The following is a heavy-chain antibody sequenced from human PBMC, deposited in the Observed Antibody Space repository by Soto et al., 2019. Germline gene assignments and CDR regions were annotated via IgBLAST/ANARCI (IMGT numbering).Heavy chain of an antibody. V-gene: IGHV4-4*02. Sequence: PSETLSLTCAVSGDSISRSYWWSWVRQFPGKGLEWIGEIYHSGSTIYNPSLQSRVTLSVGKSKNEFSLKMSSVTAADTAVYYCTSKFGQLLADAFDIWGQGTMVTVSS. CDR1: GDSISRSYW. CDR2: IYHSGST. CDR3: TSKFGQLLADAFDI. J-gene: IGHJ3*02. D-gene: IGHD3-10*01.